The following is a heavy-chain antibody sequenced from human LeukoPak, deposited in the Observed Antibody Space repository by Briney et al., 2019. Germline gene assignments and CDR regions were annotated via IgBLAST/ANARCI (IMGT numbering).Heavy chain of an antibody. D-gene: IGHD3-9*01. CDR1: GFTFSSYS. CDR2: ISSSTSTI. V-gene: IGHV3-48*01. Sequence: GGSLRLSCAASGFTFSSYSMNWVRQAPGKGLEWVSYISSSTSTIYYADSVKGRFTISRDNSKNTLYLQMNSLRAEDTAVYYCAREDILTGFDYWGQGTLVTVSS. CDR3: AREDILTGFDY. J-gene: IGHJ4*02.